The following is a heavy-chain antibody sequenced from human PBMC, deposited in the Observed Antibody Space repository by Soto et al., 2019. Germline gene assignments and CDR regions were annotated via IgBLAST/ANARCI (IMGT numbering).Heavy chain of an antibody. J-gene: IGHJ3*02. CDR3: ARGSGPNDAFDI. D-gene: IGHD2-15*01. Sequence: QVQLQEPGPGLVKPSETLSLTCTVSGGSVSSGSYYWSWIRQPPGKGLEWIGYIYYSGSTNYNPSLKSRVTISVDTSKNQFSLKLSSVTAADTAVYYCARGSGPNDAFDIWGQGTMVTVSS. CDR2: IYYSGST. V-gene: IGHV4-61*01. CDR1: GGSVSSGSYY.